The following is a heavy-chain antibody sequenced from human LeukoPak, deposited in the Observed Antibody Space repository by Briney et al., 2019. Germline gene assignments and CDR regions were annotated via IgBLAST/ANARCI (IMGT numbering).Heavy chain of an antibody. CDR3: ARDPYDLHYFDY. CDR1: GGTFSSYA. V-gene: IGHV1-69*13. J-gene: IGHJ4*02. CDR2: IIPIFGTA. Sequence: SVKVSCKASGGTFSSYAISWVRQAPGQGLEWMGGIIPIFGTANYAQKFQGRVTITADESTSTAYMELSSLRSEDTAVYYCARDPYDLHYFDYWGQGTLVIVSS. D-gene: IGHD3-16*01.